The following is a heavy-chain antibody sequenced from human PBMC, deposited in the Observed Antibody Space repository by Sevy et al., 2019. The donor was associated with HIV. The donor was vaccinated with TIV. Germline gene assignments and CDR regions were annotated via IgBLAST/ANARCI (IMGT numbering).Heavy chain of an antibody. Sequence: GGSLRLSCTSSGLTFSSSGMHWVRQAPGKGLEWVAFIRYDGSDKYYADSVKDRFTISRDNSKNTLYLQMNSLRAEDTAVYYCARSEWLRLDYFDYWGQGTLVTVSS. V-gene: IGHV3-30*02. CDR1: GLTFSSSG. CDR2: IRYDGSDK. D-gene: IGHD5-12*01. CDR3: ARSEWLRLDYFDY. J-gene: IGHJ4*02.